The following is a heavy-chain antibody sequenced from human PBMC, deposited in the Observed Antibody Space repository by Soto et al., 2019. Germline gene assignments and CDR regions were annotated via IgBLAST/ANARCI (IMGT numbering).Heavy chain of an antibody. Sequence: ASVKVSCKASGYTFTSYAMHWVRQAPGQRLEWMGWINAGNGHTKYSQKFQGRVTITRDTSASTAYMELSSLRSEDTAVYYCASRKYTGTTGDYYGMDVWGQGTTVTVSS. J-gene: IGHJ6*02. V-gene: IGHV1-3*01. CDR2: INAGNGHT. CDR1: GYTFTSYA. D-gene: IGHD1-7*01. CDR3: ASRKYTGTTGDYYGMDV.